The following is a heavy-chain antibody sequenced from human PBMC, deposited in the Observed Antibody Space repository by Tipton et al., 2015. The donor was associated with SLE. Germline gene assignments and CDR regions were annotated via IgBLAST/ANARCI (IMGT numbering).Heavy chain of an antibody. D-gene: IGHD6-19*01. Sequence: TLSLTCAVYGGSFSGYYWSWIRQPPGKGLEWIGEINHSKSTNYNPSLKSRVTISVDTSKNQFSLKLSSVTAADTAVYYCARVSGSSGSTRWFDPWGQGTLVTVSS. J-gene: IGHJ5*02. V-gene: IGHV4-34*01. CDR3: ARVSGSSGSTRWFDP. CDR1: GGSFSGYY. CDR2: INHSKST.